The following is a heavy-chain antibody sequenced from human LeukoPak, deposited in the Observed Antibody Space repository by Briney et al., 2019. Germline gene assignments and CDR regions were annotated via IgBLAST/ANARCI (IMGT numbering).Heavy chain of an antibody. CDR3: AREQRLGEIGVYYYYYMDV. Sequence: VGSLRLSCAASGFTFSDYYMSWIRQAPGKGLEWGSYIYSSGSTIYYADSVKGRFTISRDNAKNSLYLQMNSLRAEDTAVYYCAREQRLGEIGVYYYYYMDVWGKGTTVTVSS. CDR1: GFTFSDYY. D-gene: IGHD3-16*01. V-gene: IGHV3-11*04. CDR2: IYSSGSTI. J-gene: IGHJ6*03.